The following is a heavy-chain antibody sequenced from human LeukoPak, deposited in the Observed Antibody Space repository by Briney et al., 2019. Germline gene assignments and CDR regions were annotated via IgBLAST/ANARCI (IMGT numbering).Heavy chain of an antibody. CDR1: GYTFTGYY. J-gene: IGHJ6*02. Sequence: ASVKVSCKVSGYTFTGYYMHWVRQAPGQGLEWMGWINPNSGGTNYAQKFQGRVTMTRDTSISTAYMELSRLRSDDTAVYYCALDGDSYYYYGMDVWGQGTTVTVSS. D-gene: IGHD4-17*01. V-gene: IGHV1-2*02. CDR2: INPNSGGT. CDR3: ALDGDSYYYYGMDV.